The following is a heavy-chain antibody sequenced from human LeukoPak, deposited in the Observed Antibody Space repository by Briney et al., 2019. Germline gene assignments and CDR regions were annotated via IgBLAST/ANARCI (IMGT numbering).Heavy chain of an antibody. Sequence: ASVKVSCKASGYTFTSYYMHWVRQAPGQGLEWMGIINPSGGSTSYAQKFQGRVTMTRDPSTSTVYMELSSLRSEDTAVYYCARDPRPNYYDSSGYLVYGMDVWGQGTTVTVSS. CDR3: ARDPRPNYYDSSGYLVYGMDV. D-gene: IGHD3-22*01. CDR1: GYTFTSYY. CDR2: INPSGGST. V-gene: IGHV1-46*01. J-gene: IGHJ6*02.